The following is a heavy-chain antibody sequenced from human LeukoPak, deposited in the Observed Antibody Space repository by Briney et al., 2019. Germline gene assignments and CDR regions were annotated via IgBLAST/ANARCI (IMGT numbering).Heavy chain of an antibody. CDR1: GYSFTSYW. D-gene: IGHD7-27*01. V-gene: IGHV5-51*01. J-gene: IGHJ2*01. CDR2: IYPGDSDT. Sequence: GESLKISCKGSGYSFTSYWIGWVRQMPGKGLEWMGIIYPGDSDTRYSPSFQGQVTISADKSTSTAYLQWSSLKASDTAMYYCVRIAELGLWYFDLWGRGTLVTVSS. CDR3: VRIAELGLWYFDL.